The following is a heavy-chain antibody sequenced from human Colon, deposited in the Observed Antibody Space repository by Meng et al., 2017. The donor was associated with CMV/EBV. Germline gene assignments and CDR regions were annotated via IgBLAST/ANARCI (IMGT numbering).Heavy chain of an antibody. CDR3: ARGYDFWSGYYGMDV. V-gene: IGHV3-66*02. CDR2: IYSGGST. CDR1: GFTVSSNY. Sequence: GESLKISCAASGFTVSSNYMSWVRQAPGKGLEWVSVIYSGGSTYYADSVKGRFTISRDNSKNTLNLQMNSLRAEDTAVYYCARGYDFWSGYYGMDVWGQGTTVTVSS. D-gene: IGHD3-3*01. J-gene: IGHJ6*02.